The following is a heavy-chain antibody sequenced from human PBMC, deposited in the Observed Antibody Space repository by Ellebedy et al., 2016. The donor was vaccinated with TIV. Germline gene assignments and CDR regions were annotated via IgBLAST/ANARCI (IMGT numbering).Heavy chain of an antibody. CDR2: IYLDDSDI. CDR3: ARRRGGYTFGPHVFDI. J-gene: IGHJ3*02. V-gene: IGHV5-51*01. Sequence: GESLKISXKESGHSFTGYWIGWVRQMPGKGLEWMGIIYLDDSDIRYSPSFQGQVTISADKSISTAYLQWSSLKPSDTATYYCARRRGGYTFGPHVFDIWGQGTVVTVSS. CDR1: GHSFTGYW. D-gene: IGHD5-18*01.